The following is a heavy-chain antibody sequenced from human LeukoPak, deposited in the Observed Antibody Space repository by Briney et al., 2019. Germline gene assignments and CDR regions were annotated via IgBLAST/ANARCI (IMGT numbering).Heavy chain of an antibody. Sequence: GASVKVSCKASGYTFTSYGFNWVRQAPGQGFEWMGWISAYYGNTKYAQKLQGRVTMTTDTSTSTAYMELRSLRSDDTAVYYCARDDVYGDRDSDYWGQGTLVTVSS. V-gene: IGHV1-18*01. CDR3: ARDDVYGDRDSDY. D-gene: IGHD4-17*01. CDR2: ISAYYGNT. J-gene: IGHJ4*02. CDR1: GYTFTSYG.